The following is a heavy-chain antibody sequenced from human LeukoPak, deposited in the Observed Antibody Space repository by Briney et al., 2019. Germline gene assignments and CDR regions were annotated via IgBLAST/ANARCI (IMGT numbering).Heavy chain of an antibody. CDR1: GFTFSSYA. J-gene: IGHJ4*02. V-gene: IGHV3-23*01. Sequence: GGSLRLSCAASGFTFSSYAVSWVRQAPGKGLEWVSAISGSGGSTYYADSVKGRFTISRDNSKNTLYLQMNSLRAEDTAVYYCAKPVAPYPKLVPPYFDYWGQGTLVTVSS. CDR2: ISGSGGST. D-gene: IGHD6-6*01. CDR3: AKPVAPYPKLVPPYFDY.